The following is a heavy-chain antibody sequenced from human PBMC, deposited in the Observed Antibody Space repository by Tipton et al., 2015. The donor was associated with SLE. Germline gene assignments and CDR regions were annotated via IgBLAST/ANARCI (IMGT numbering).Heavy chain of an antibody. J-gene: IGHJ4*02. V-gene: IGHV4-31*03. CDR2: IYYSGST. Sequence: TLSLTCTVSGGSISSGGYYWSWIRQHPGKGLEWIGYIYYSGSTYYNPSLKSRVTISVDTSKNQFSLKLSSVTAADTAVYYCAREEVPAAVFDYLGQGTPVTVSS. CDR3: AREEVPAAVFDY. D-gene: IGHD2-2*01. CDR1: GGSISSGGYY.